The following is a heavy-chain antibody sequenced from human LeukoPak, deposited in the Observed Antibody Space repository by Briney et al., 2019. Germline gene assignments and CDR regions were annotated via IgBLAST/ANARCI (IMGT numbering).Heavy chain of an antibody. CDR1: GGSISSFH. D-gene: IGHD6-6*01. Sequence: SETLSLTCTVSGGSISSFHWSWLRQPPGQGLEWFGYIYYSGRTKYNPSLKSRVTISVDTPKNQFSLNLSSVTAADTAVYYCARDSRWDCSSFDYWGQGTLVTVSS. J-gene: IGHJ4*02. V-gene: IGHV4-59*01. CDR3: ARDSRWDCSSFDY. CDR2: IYYSGRT.